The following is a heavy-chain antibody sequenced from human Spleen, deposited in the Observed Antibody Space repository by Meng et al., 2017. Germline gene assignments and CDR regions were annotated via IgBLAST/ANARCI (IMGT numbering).Heavy chain of an antibody. CDR1: GYSFTSYW. CDR2: IYPDDSDT. CDR3: ARHSYGFYYFDY. D-gene: IGHD5-18*01. Sequence: GESLKISCKGSGYSFTSYWIGWVRQMPGKGLEWMGIIYPDDSDTRYSPSFQGQVTISADKSINIAYLQWNSLKASDTAMYYCARHSYGFYYFDYWSQGTLVIVSS. V-gene: IGHV5-51*01. J-gene: IGHJ4*02.